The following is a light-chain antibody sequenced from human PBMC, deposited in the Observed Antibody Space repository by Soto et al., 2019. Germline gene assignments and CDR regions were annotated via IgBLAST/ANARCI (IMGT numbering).Light chain of an antibody. Sequence: EIVMTQSPATLSVSPGERATLSCRASQSVSSNLAWYQQKPGQAPRLLIYGASTRATGIPARFSGSGSGTEFTLTISSLQSEDFAVNYCQQYRTFGQGTKVEI. CDR3: QQYRT. J-gene: IGKJ1*01. CDR2: GAS. V-gene: IGKV3-15*01. CDR1: QSVSSN.